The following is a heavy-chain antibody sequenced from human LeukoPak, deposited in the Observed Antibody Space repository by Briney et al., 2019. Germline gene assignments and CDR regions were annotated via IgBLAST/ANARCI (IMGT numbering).Heavy chain of an antibody. CDR2: IYYSGST. Sequence: SETLSLTCTVSGGSISSYYWSWIRQPPGKGLEWIGYIYYSGSTNYNPSLKSRVTISVDTSKNQFSLKLSSVTAADTAVYYCARGRVNWGSCYFDYWGQGTLVTVSS. D-gene: IGHD7-27*01. V-gene: IGHV4-59*01. J-gene: IGHJ4*02. CDR3: ARGRVNWGSCYFDY. CDR1: GGSISSYY.